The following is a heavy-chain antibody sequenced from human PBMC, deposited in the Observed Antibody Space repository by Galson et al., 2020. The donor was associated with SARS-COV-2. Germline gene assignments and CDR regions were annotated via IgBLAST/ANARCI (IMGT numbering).Heavy chain of an antibody. V-gene: IGHV3-15*01. D-gene: IGHD6-19*01. J-gene: IGHJ4*02. CDR3: TTGQYWAKKMIAVAGTGGLDY. Sequence: GGSLRLSCPASGFTLSNAWMSWVRQAPGKGLEWVGRIKSKTDGGTTDYAAPVKGRFTISRDDSKNTLYPQMNSLKTEDTAVYYCTTGQYWAKKMIAVAGTGGLDYWDQGTLVTVSS. CDR1: GFTLSNAW. CDR2: IKSKTDGGTT.